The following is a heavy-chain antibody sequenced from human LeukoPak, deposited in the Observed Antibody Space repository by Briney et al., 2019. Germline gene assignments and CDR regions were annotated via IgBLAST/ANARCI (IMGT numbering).Heavy chain of an antibody. CDR2: INPNSGDT. CDR3: ARAVGAFDWLPIFDF. CDR1: GYIFTGYY. Sequence: ASVKVSCKASGYIFTGYYMHWVRQAPGQGLEWMGWINPNSGDTNYAQKFQGRVTMTRDTSISTAYMELSRLRFDDTAVYYCARAVGAFDWLPIFDFWGQGALVTVSS. V-gene: IGHV1-2*02. D-gene: IGHD3-9*01. J-gene: IGHJ4*02.